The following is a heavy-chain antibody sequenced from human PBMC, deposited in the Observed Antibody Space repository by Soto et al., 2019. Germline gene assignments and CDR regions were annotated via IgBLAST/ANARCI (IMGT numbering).Heavy chain of an antibody. V-gene: IGHV3-23*01. D-gene: IGHD6-19*01. CDR1: GFTFSSVA. Sequence: GGSLRLSCAGSGFTFSSVAMTWVRQAPGKGLEWVSSISGSGDSTYYAVSVKSRIAITPDTSKNQLSLQLNSVTPEDTAVYFCARDSSGWHWYFDLWGRGTLVTVSS. CDR3: ARDSSGWHWYFDL. CDR2: ISGSGDST. J-gene: IGHJ2*01.